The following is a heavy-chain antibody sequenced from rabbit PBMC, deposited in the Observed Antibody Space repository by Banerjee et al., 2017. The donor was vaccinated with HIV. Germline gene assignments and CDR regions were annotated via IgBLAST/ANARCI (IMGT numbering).Heavy chain of an antibody. CDR1: GFSFSCSDY. V-gene: IGHV1S45*01. J-gene: IGHJ2*01. D-gene: IGHD4-2*01. CDR2: TDCGASGTK. Sequence: QEQLVESGGDLVKPGASLTLTCTASGFSFSCSDYMCWVRQAPGKGLEWIACTDCGASGTKWYASWAKGRFTISKTSSTTVTLQMTSLPAADTATYFCASGYAGDEAFDPWGPGTLVTVS. CDR3: ASGYAGDEAFDP.